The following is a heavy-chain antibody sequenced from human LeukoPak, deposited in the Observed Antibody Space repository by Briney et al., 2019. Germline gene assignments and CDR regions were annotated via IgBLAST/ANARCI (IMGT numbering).Heavy chain of an antibody. CDR1: GYTFTGYY. V-gene: IGHV1-2*02. Sequence: ASVKVSCKASGYTFTGYYMHWVRQAPGQGLEWMGWINPNSGGTNYAQKFQGRVTITRDTSASTAYMELSSLRSEDTAVYYCARGDTAMFVEYIDYWGQGTLVTVSS. CDR2: INPNSGGT. J-gene: IGHJ4*02. D-gene: IGHD5-18*01. CDR3: ARGDTAMFVEYIDY.